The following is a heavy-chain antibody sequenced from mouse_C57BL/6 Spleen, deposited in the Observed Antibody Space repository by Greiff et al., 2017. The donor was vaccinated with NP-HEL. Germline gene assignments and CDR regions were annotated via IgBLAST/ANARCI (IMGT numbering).Heavy chain of an antibody. Sequence: VQLQQSGPELVKPGASVKISCKASGYSFTSYYIHWVKQRPGQGLEWIGWIYPGSGNTKYNEKFKGKATLTADTSSSTAYMQLSSLTSEDSAVYYCARDDGYYLGYFDYWGQGTTLTVSS. CDR1: GYSFTSYY. V-gene: IGHV1-66*01. CDR2: IYPGSGNT. D-gene: IGHD2-3*01. CDR3: ARDDGYYLGYFDY. J-gene: IGHJ2*01.